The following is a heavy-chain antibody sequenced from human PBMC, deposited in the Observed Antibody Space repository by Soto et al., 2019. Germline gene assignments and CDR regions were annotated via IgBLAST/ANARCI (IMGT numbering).Heavy chain of an antibody. V-gene: IGHV4-59*01. D-gene: IGHD3-10*01. Sequence: QVQLQESGPGLVKPSETLSLTCSVSGGSINDYYWTWIRQPPGKRPEWIGYIYYSGSTNYNPSLKSRVPVSVDTSKNQFSLKLSSVTAADTGVYYCARTNYYGSGYYFDYWGQGTLVTVSS. J-gene: IGHJ4*02. CDR3: ARTNYYGSGYYFDY. CDR1: GGSINDYY. CDR2: IYYSGST.